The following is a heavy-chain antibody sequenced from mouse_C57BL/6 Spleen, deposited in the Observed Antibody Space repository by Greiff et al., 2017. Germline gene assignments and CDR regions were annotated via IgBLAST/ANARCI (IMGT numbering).Heavy chain of an antibody. CDR3: TRKLGRPFAY. Sequence: QVQLKQSGAELVRPGASVTLSCKASGYTFTDYEMHWVKQTPVHGLEWIGAIDPETGGTAYNQKFKGKAILTADKSSSTAYMELRSLTSEDSAVYYCTRKLGRPFAYWGQGTLVTVSA. D-gene: IGHD4-1*01. CDR2: IDPETGGT. CDR1: GYTFTDYE. J-gene: IGHJ3*01. V-gene: IGHV1-15*01.